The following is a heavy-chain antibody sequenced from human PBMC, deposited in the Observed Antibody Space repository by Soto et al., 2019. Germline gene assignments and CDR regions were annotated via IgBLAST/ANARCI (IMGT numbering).Heavy chain of an antibody. V-gene: IGHV4-30-4*01. CDR2: IYYSGST. J-gene: IGHJ5*02. CDR1: GGSISSGDYY. D-gene: IGHD5-12*01. CDR3: ARTSGYDSLWFDP. Sequence: QVQLQESGPGLVKPSQTLSLTCTVSGGSISSGDYYWSWIRQPPGKGLEWIGYIYYSGSTYYNPSLKSRVTIAVDTSRNQFSLKLSSVTVADAAVYYCARTSGYDSLWFDPWGQGTLVTVSS.